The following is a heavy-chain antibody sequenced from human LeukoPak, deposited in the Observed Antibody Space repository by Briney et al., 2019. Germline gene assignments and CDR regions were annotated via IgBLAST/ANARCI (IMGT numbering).Heavy chain of an antibody. CDR3: ARGYHHYGSGSYYSSDAFDI. CDR2: INHSGST. Sequence: SETLSLTCAVYGGSFSGYYWSWIRQPPGKGLEWIGEINHSGSTNYNPSLKSRVTISVDTSKNQFSLKLSSVTAADTAVYYCARGYHHYGSGSYYSSDAFDIWGQGTMVTVSS. V-gene: IGHV4-34*01. J-gene: IGHJ3*02. D-gene: IGHD3-10*01. CDR1: GGSFSGYY.